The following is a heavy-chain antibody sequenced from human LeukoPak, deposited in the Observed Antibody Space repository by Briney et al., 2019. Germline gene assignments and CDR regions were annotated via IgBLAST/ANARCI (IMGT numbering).Heavy chain of an antibody. CDR1: GFTFSSYA. CDR3: AKVVGGLVATITFDY. Sequence: GGSLRLSCAASGFTFSSYAMSWVRQAPGKGLEWVSAISGSGGSTYYADSVKGRFTISRDNFKNTLYLQMNSLRAEDTAVYYCAKVVGGLVATITFDYWGQGTLVTVSS. D-gene: IGHD5-12*01. CDR2: ISGSGGST. V-gene: IGHV3-23*01. J-gene: IGHJ4*02.